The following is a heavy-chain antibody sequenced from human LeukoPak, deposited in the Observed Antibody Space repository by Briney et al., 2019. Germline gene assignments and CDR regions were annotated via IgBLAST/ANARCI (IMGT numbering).Heavy chain of an antibody. CDR2: IKQDGSEN. V-gene: IGHV3-7*01. Sequence: PGGSLRLSCAASGFTFSSYSMNWVRQAPGKGLEGVANIKQDGSENYYVDSVKGRFTISRDNAKNSLYLQMNSLRAEDTAVYYCARGLRFLEWLPDYWGQGTLVTVSS. CDR1: GFTFSSYS. D-gene: IGHD3-3*01. J-gene: IGHJ4*02. CDR3: ARGLRFLEWLPDY.